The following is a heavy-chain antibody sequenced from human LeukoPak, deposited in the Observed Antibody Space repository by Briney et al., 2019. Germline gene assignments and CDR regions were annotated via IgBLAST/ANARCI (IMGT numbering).Heavy chain of an antibody. CDR3: ARKRYSSGWHFDY. CDR2: ISSSSSYI. CDR1: GFTFGTYT. V-gene: IGHV3-21*01. J-gene: IGHJ4*02. D-gene: IGHD6-19*01. Sequence: GGSLRLSCAASGFTFGTYTMNWVRQTPGKGLEWVSSISSSSSYIYYADSVKGRFTISRDDAKNTLYLQMNSLRAEDTAVYYCARKRYSSGWHFDYWGQGTLVTVSS.